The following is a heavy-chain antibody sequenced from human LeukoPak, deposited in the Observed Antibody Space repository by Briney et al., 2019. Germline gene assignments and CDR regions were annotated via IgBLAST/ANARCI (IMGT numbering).Heavy chain of an antibody. J-gene: IGHJ4*02. Sequence: HPGGSLRLSCAASGFTFSSSAMSWVRQVPGKGLEWVSGISASGASTYYADSVKGRFTISRDDSRNTLYLQMNSLRGDDTAVYYCAKDVGKWESLHFFDYWGQGTLVTVSS. D-gene: IGHD1-26*01. V-gene: IGHV3-23*01. CDR3: AKDVGKWESLHFFDY. CDR2: ISASGAST. CDR1: GFTFSSSA.